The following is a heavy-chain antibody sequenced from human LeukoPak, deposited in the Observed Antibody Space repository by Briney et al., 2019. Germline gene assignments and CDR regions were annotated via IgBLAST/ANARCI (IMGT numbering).Heavy chain of an antibody. CDR2: IYTSGST. D-gene: IGHD6-13*01. J-gene: IGHJ5*02. Sequence: SETLSLTCTVSGGSISSYYWSWIRQPPGKGLEWIGYIYTSGSTNYNPSLKSRVTISVDTSKNQSSLKLSSVTAADTAVYYCARRIAAAMRFDPWGQGTLVTVSS. V-gene: IGHV4-4*09. CDR3: ARRIAAAMRFDP. CDR1: GGSISSYY.